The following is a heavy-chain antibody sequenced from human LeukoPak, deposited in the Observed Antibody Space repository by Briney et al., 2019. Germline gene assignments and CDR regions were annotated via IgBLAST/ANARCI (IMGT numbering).Heavy chain of an antibody. J-gene: IGHJ4*02. CDR2: ISAYNGNT. Sequence: ASVKVSCKASGYTFTSYGISWVRQAPGQGLEWMGWISAYNGNTNYAQKLQGRVTMTTDTSTSTAHMELRSLRSDDTAVYYCARVVRITMVRGAYDYWGQGTLVTVSS. V-gene: IGHV1-18*01. CDR1: GYTFTSYG. CDR3: ARVVRITMVRGAYDY. D-gene: IGHD3-10*01.